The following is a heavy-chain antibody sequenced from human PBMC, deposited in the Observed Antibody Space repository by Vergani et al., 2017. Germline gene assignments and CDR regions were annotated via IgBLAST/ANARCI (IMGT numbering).Heavy chain of an antibody. Sequence: EVQLVESGGGLVQPGGSLRLSCAASGFTVSSNYMSWVRQAPGKGLEWVSVIYSGGSTNYADSVKGRFTISRDNSKNTLYLQMNSLRAEDTAVYYCATKRRCYXFDYWGQGTLVTVSS. V-gene: IGHV3-66*02. J-gene: IGHJ4*02. CDR2: IYSGGST. D-gene: IGHD4/OR15-4a*01. CDR3: ATKRRCYXFDY. CDR1: GFTVSSNY.